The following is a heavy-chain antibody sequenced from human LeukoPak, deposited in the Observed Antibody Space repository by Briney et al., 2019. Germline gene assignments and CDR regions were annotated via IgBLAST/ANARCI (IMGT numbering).Heavy chain of an antibody. D-gene: IGHD1-14*01. CDR1: GFTISSYV. Sequence: GGSLRLSCAASGFTISSYVMSWVRQAPGKGLEWVSSISGSGSSTYYADSVKGRFTISRDNSKNTLDLQMNSLRAEDTAVYYCAKDGLYNRNHGRYFDHWGQGTLVTVSS. CDR2: ISGSGSST. CDR3: AKDGLYNRNHGRYFDH. J-gene: IGHJ4*02. V-gene: IGHV3-23*01.